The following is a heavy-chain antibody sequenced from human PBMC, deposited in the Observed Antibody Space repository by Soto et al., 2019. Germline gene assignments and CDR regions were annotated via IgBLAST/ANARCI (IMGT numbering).Heavy chain of an antibody. Sequence: SLRLPFAASGXTLSNDVMHWVRRAPVKGLEWVAATSHHELRKHYADSVKGRFTISRDNSSNKVYLQLNSLRPQDTAVYYCAKDWVGGSNRYYFEYWGQGTLGTVSS. D-gene: IGHD4-4*01. CDR3: AKDWVGGSNRYYFEY. V-gene: IGHV3-30*18. CDR2: TSHHELRK. CDR1: GXTLSNDV. J-gene: IGHJ4*02.